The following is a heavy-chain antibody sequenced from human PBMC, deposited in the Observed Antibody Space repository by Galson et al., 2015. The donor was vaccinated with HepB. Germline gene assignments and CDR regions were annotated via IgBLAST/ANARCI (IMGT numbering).Heavy chain of an antibody. V-gene: IGHV3-23*01. J-gene: IGHJ4*02. D-gene: IGHD6-19*01. CDR2: ISGSGRGNYT. CDR3: AKGPSSGWFVVYY. CDR1: GFTFSSYA. Sequence: SLRLSCAASGFTFSSYAMYWVRQAPGKGLEWVSAISGSGRGNYTYYADSVKGRFTISRDNSKNTLYLQMNSLRTDDTAVYYCAKGPSSGWFVVYYWGQGTLVTVSP.